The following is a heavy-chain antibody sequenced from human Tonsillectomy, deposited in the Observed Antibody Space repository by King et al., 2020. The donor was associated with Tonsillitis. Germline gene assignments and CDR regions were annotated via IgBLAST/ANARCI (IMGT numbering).Heavy chain of an antibody. Sequence: VQLVESGGGLVKPGGSLRLSCAASGFTFSNAWMSWVRQAPGKGLEWVGRIKSKTDGGTTDYAAPVKGRFTISRADSKNTLYLQMNSLKTEDTAVYYCTTTRYYTYYAYVWGKDYYYGMDVWGQGTTVTVSS. CDR3: TTTRYYTYYAYVWGKDYYYGMDV. V-gene: IGHV3-15*01. CDR2: IKSKTDGGTT. CDR1: GFTFSNAW. J-gene: IGHJ6*02. D-gene: IGHD3-16*01.